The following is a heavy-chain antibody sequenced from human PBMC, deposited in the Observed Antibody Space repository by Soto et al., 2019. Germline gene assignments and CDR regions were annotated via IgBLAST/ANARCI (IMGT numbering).Heavy chain of an antibody. Sequence: QVPLQQWGAGLLKSSETLSLTCDVYGGSFSDYYWSWIRQPPGKGLEWIGEINHSGTTNYNPSLKGRVSISVDTSKKQFSLRLTSMTAADTGVYFCSSGLRGIVAAGAVAWFDPWGPGTLVTVSS. CDR3: SSGLRGIVAAGAVAWFDP. CDR2: INHSGTT. J-gene: IGHJ5*02. V-gene: IGHV4-34*01. D-gene: IGHD6-13*01. CDR1: GGSFSDYY.